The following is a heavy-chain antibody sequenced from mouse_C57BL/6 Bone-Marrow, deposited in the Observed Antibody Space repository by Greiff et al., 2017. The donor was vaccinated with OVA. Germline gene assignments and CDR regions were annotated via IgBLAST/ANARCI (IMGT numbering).Heavy chain of an antibody. CDR3: ARYRYYDQYFDN. CDR1: GYTFTDYY. CDR2: IYPGSGNT. Sequence: VQLQQSGAELVRPGASVKLSCKASGYTFTDYYINWVKQRPGQGLEWIARIYPGSGNTYYNEKFKGKATLTAEKSSSTAYMQLSSLTSEDSAVYFCARYRYYDQYFDNWGQGTTLTVSS. V-gene: IGHV1-76*01. D-gene: IGHD2-4*01. J-gene: IGHJ2*01.